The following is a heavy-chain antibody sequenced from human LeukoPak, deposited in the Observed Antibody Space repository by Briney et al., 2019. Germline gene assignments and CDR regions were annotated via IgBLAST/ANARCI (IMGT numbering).Heavy chain of an antibody. D-gene: IGHD6-13*01. V-gene: IGHV4-39*01. CDR2: IYYSGST. CDR3: GRLSRGSSWYLDQRNWYFDL. Sequence: PSETLSLTCTVSGGTISSSSYYWGWIRQPPGKGLEWIGSIYYSGSTYYNPSLKSRVTISVDTYKTQFSLKLSSVTAAGTAVYYCGRLSRGSSWYLDQRNWYFDLWGRGTLVTVSS. CDR1: GGTISSSSYY. J-gene: IGHJ2*01.